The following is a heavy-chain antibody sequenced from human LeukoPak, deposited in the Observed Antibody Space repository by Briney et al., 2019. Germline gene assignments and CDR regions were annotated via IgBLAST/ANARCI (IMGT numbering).Heavy chain of an antibody. CDR2: ISSSGSTI. CDR3: AKRGYSYGYHFDY. CDR1: GFTFSSYE. V-gene: IGHV3-48*03. Sequence: GGSLRLSCAASGFTFSSYEMNWVRQAPGKGLEWVSYISSSGSTIYYADSAKGRFTISRDNAKNSLYLQMNSLRAEDTAVYYCAKRGYSYGYHFDYWGQGTLVTVSS. D-gene: IGHD5-18*01. J-gene: IGHJ4*02.